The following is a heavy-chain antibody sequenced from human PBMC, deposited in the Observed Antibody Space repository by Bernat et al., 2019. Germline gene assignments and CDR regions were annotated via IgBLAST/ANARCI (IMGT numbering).Heavy chain of an antibody. CDR2: ISYDGSNK. D-gene: IGHD6-13*01. CDR1: GFTFSSYA. V-gene: IGHV3-30-3*01. J-gene: IGHJ5*02. Sequence: QVQLVESGGGVVQPGRSLRLSCAASGFTFSSYAMHWVRLAPGKGLEWVAVISYDGSNKYYADSVKGRFTISRDNSKNTLYLQMNSLRAEDTAVYYCARGMVSSSRYSYWDWFDPWGQGTLVTVSS. CDR3: ARGMVSSSRYSYWDWFDP.